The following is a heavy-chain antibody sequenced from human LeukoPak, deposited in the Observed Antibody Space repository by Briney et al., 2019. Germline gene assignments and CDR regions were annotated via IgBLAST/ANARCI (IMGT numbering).Heavy chain of an antibody. D-gene: IGHD1-26*01. CDR1: GFTFSTYW. V-gene: IGHV3-7*04. CDR2: IKQDGSEK. Sequence: GGSLRLSCATSGFTFSTYWMSWVRQVPGKGLEWVANIKQDGSEKYSVDSVKGRFTISRDNAKNSLYLQMNSLRAEDTAVYYCARGSGSRPCFDYWGQGTLVTVSS. J-gene: IGHJ4*02. CDR3: ARGSGSRPCFDY.